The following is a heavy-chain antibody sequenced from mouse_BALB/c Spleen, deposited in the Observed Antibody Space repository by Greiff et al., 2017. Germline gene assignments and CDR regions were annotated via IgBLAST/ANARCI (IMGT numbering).Heavy chain of an antibody. V-gene: IGHV2-6-7*01. D-gene: IGHD1-2*01. J-gene: IGHJ3*01. CDR2: IWGDGST. Sequence: VQLQQSGPGLVAPSQSLSITCTVSGFSLTGYGVNWVRQPPGKGLEWLGMIWGDGSTDYNSALKSRLSISKDNSKSQVFLKMNSLQTDDTARYYCARDENYGQAWFAYWGQGTLVTVSA. CDR3: ARDENYGQAWFAY. CDR1: GFSLTGYG.